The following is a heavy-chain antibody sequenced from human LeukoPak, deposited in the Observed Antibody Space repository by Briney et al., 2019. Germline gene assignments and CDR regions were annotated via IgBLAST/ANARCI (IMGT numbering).Heavy chain of an antibody. CDR1: GFTFSSYG. J-gene: IGHJ6*03. D-gene: IGHD3-3*01. CDR2: IWYVGSNK. V-gene: IGHV3-33*06. CDR3: AKDGEGYYDFWSGYSLGYMDV. Sequence: GGSLRLSCAASGFTFSSYGMHWVRQAPGKGREWVAVIWYVGSNKYYADSVKGRFTISRDNSKNTLYLQMNSLRAEDTAVYYCAKDGEGYYDFWSGYSLGYMDVWGKGTTVTVSS.